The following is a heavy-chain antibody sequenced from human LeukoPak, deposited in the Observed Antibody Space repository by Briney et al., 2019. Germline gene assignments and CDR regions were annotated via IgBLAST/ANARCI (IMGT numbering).Heavy chain of an antibody. CDR3: ARAHGPDFWSGYSKGNYYYYGMDV. D-gene: IGHD3-3*01. CDR1: GFTFSSYG. J-gene: IGHJ6*02. Sequence: PGRSLRLSCAASGFTFSSYGMHWVRQAPGKGLEWVAVIWYDGSNKYYADSVKGRFTISRDNSKNTLYLQMNSLRAEDTAVYYCARAHGPDFWSGYSKGNYYYYGMDVWGQGTTVTASS. V-gene: IGHV3-33*01. CDR2: IWYDGSNK.